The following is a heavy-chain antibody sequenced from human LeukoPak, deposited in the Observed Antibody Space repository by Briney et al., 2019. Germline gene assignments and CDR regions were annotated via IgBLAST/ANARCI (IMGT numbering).Heavy chain of an antibody. V-gene: IGHV3-7*01. CDR3: ARESGYDILTGYYSLVDY. CDR2: MNQDGSSV. D-gene: IGHD3-9*01. CDR1: GFSFSSNW. J-gene: IGHJ4*02. Sequence: GGSLRLSCATSGFSFSSNWMSWVRQAPGKGLEWVASMNQDGSSVHYIDSVKGRFIVSRDNAKNLLLLQMNSLRAEDTAVYYCARESGYDILTGYYSLVDYWGQGTLVTVSS.